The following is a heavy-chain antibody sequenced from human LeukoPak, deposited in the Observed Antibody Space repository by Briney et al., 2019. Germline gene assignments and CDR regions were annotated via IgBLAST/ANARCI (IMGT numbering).Heavy chain of an antibody. Sequence: SVKVSCKASGGTFSSYAISWVRQAPGQGLEWMGGIIPIFGTANYAQKFQGRVTITADESTSTAYMELSSLRSEDTAVYHCARDRAYDYVWGSYRYIDAFDIWGQGTMVTVSS. CDR1: GGTFSSYA. CDR3: ARDRAYDYVWGSYRYIDAFDI. D-gene: IGHD3-16*02. J-gene: IGHJ3*02. V-gene: IGHV1-69*01. CDR2: IIPIFGTA.